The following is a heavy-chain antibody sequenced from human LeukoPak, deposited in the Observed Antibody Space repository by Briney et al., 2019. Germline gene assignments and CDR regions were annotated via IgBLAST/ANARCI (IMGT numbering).Heavy chain of an antibody. V-gene: IGHV4-39*01. Sequence: SETLSLTCTVSGGSISSSSFYWGWIRQPPGKGLEWIVSMYYSGSTYYNPSLKSRVIISIDTSKNQFSLKLSSVTAADTAVYYCARVPRGYSYNGGLFDYWGQGTLVTVSS. CDR3: ARVPRGYSYNGGLFDY. J-gene: IGHJ4*02. D-gene: IGHD5-18*01. CDR2: MYYSGST. CDR1: GGSISSSSFY.